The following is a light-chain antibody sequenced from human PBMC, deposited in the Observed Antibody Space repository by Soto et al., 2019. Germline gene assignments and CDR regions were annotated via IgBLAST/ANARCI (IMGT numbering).Light chain of an antibody. Sequence: IQINPAPSPPFASVRGRITINFRTKQSVSNYVNWYQQKPGKAPILLIYASSSLQSGVPSRFSGSGSGTDFTLTISSPEPEDFATYYCQQSYSTPTFGQGTKVEIK. CDR3: QQSYSTPT. V-gene: IGKV1-39*01. J-gene: IGKJ2*01. CDR2: ASS. CDR1: QSVSNY.